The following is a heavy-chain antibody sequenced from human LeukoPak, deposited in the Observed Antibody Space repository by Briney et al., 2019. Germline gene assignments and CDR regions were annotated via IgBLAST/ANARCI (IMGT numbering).Heavy chain of an antibody. CDR1: GYSFTSYF. D-gene: IGHD6-19*01. V-gene: IGHV1-46*01. CDR2: INPGGGGT. J-gene: IGHJ6*03. Sequence: ASVKVSCKASGYSFTSYFIHWVRQAPGQGLEWMGMINPGGGGTSYAQKFQGRVTMTRDTSTSTVYMELSSLRSEDTALYYCARDGGIAVSGHYYYYMDVWGKGTTVTVSS. CDR3: ARDGGIAVSGHYYYYMDV.